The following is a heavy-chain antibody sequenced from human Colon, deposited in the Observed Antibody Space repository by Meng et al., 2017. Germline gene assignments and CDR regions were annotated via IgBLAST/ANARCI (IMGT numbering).Heavy chain of an antibody. CDR2: ARIDYANT. CDR1: GASVRSPDHQ. D-gene: IGHD3-16*01. V-gene: IGHV4-61*08. Sequence: APLQGSGPRLVRPSETLSLICAVSGASVRSPDHQWGWVRQPPGKGLEWIGYARIDYANTNYNPSLKSRVNVSLDTSKNQFSLNVRSVTAADTAVYYCARDYWGSLDFWGQGILVTVSS. CDR3: ARDYWGSLDF. J-gene: IGHJ4*02.